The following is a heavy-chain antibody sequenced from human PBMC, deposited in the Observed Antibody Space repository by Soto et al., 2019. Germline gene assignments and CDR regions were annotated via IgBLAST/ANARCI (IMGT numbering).Heavy chain of an antibody. J-gene: IGHJ4*02. CDR1: GSIFITYG. D-gene: IGHD3-10*01. V-gene: IGHV1-69*09. Sequence: QVQLVQSGAEMKMPGSSVKVSCKTSGSIFITYGISWVPQAPGQGLEWMGCIIPFLGKINHAQIFQDRVTITADKATSTVDLGLTDLISNDTAVYYCARETARRGDSGRALLPENFDSWGQGTLVTVSS. CDR3: ARETARRGDSGRALLPENFDS. CDR2: IIPFLGKI.